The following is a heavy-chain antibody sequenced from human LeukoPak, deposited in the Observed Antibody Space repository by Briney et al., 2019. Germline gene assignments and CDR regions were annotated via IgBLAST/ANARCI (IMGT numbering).Heavy chain of an antibody. Sequence: GGSLRLSCVASGFTFPNYWMSWVRQAPEKGLEWVANIKQGGRVKQYVDSMKGRFTISRDNAKNSLYLQMNSLIAEDTAVYYCARDRDDGGFDYWGQGILVTVSS. CDR1: GFTFPNYW. CDR3: ARDRDDGGFDY. J-gene: IGHJ4*02. D-gene: IGHD4-23*01. CDR2: IKQGGRVK. V-gene: IGHV3-7*01.